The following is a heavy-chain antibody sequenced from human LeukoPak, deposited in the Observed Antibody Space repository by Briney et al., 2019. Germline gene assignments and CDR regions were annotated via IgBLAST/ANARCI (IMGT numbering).Heavy chain of an antibody. V-gene: IGHV3-30*02. CDR1: GFTFSTYG. CDR2: IRYDGSNK. Sequence: GGSLRLSCAASGFTFSTYGMDWVRQAPGKGLEWVAYIRYDGSNKNYADSVKGRFTISRDNSKNTLYLQMSSLRAEDTAVYYCAKVVTGYCSTTSCPFDSWGQGTLVTVSS. CDR3: AKVVTGYCSTTSCPFDS. J-gene: IGHJ4*02. D-gene: IGHD2-2*01.